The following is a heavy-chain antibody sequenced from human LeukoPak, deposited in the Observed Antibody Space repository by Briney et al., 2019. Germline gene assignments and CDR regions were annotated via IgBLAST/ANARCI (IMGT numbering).Heavy chain of an antibody. V-gene: IGHV1-18*01. J-gene: IGHJ3*02. CDR1: GYTFSSYG. D-gene: IGHD6-13*01. CDR3: ARVGRYSSTWPPEGDDAFDI. Sequence: ASVKASCKASGYTFSSYGISWVRQAPGQGLEWMGWISGYNGKTNYEQKFQGRVIMTTDTPTSAAYMDLRSLRSDDTAVYFCARVGRYSSTWPPEGDDAFDIWGQGTMVTVSS. CDR2: ISGYNGKT.